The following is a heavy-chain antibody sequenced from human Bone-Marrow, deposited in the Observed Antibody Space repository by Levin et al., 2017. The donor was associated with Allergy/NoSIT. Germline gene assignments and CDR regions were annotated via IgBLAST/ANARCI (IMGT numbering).Heavy chain of an antibody. J-gene: IGHJ4*02. Sequence: ASVKVSCKVSGYTLTELSMHWVRQAPGKGLEWMGGFDPEDGETIYAQKFQGRVTMTEDTSTDTAYMELSSLRSEDTAVYYCATDQWELHAFDYWGQGILVTVSS. CDR2: FDPEDGET. CDR3: ATDQWELHAFDY. V-gene: IGHV1-24*01. CDR1: GYTLTELS. D-gene: IGHD1-26*01.